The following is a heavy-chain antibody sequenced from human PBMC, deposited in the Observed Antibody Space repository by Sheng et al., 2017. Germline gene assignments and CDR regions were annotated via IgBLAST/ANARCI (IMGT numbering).Heavy chain of an antibody. Sequence: QVQLVQSGAEVKKPGSSVKVSCKASGGTFSSYTISWVRQAPGQGLEWMGRIIPILGIANYAQKFQGRVTITADKSTSTAYMELSSLRSEDTAVYYCARGARLGELSLLGNWFDPWGQGTLVTVSS. D-gene: IGHD3-16*02. CDR1: GGTFSSYT. J-gene: IGHJ5*02. CDR2: IIPILGIA. V-gene: IGHV1-69*02. CDR3: ARGARLGELSLLGNWFDP.